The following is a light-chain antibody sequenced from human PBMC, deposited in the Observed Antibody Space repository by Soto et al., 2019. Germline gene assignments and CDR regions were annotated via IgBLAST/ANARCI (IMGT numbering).Light chain of an antibody. V-gene: IGKV3-11*01. CDR3: QHSSNWRLT. CDR2: DAS. Sequence: EIVLTQSPATLSLSPGERATLSCRASQSVSSYLAWYQQKPGQAPRLLIYDASNRATGIPARVSGSGSGTEFTLTISSLEPEEFAVYNCQHSSNWRLTFGGGTKVEIK. J-gene: IGKJ4*01. CDR1: QSVSSY.